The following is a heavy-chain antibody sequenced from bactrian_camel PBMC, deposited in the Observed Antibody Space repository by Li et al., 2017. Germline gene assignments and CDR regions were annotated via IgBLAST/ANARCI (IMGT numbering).Heavy chain of an antibody. CDR2: VNSAGSST. J-gene: IGHJ4*01. CDR1: GFTFSSYW. D-gene: IGHD1*01. V-gene: IGHV3S6*01. CDR3: AAGIVCSRQFNGLNY. Sequence: HVQLVESGGGLVQPGGSLRLSCAASGFTFSSYWMYWVRQAPGKGLEWVSSVNSAGSSTYYVDSVKGRFTISLDNAKNTVYLQMNSLQREDSAEYICAAGIVCSRQFNGLNYRGQGTQVTVS.